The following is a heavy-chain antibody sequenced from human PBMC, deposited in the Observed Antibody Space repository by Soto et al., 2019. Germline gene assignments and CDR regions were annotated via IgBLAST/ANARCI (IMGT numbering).Heavy chain of an antibody. V-gene: IGHV3-23*01. CDR2: ISGSGGST. CDR3: AKGTYCTNGVCSYYFDY. D-gene: IGHD2-8*01. Sequence: PVGSLRLSCAASGFTFSSYAMSWVRQAPGKGLEWVSAISGSGGSTYYADSVKGRFTISRDNSKNTLYLQMNSLRAEDTAVYYCAKGTYCTNGVCSYYFDYWGQGTLVTVSS. J-gene: IGHJ4*02. CDR1: GFTFSSYA.